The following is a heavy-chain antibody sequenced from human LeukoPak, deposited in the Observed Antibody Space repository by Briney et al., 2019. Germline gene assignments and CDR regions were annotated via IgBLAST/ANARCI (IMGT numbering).Heavy chain of an antibody. J-gene: IGHJ6*02. CDR1: GGSISSYY. Sequence: PSETLSLTCTVSGGSISSYYWNWIRQPPGRGLEWIGHIFYSGSTNYNPSLKSRVTISVDTSKNQFSLKLSSVTAADTAVYYCARGDCSSTSCYAGASYGMDVWGQGTTVTVSS. V-gene: IGHV4-59*08. CDR2: IFYSGST. CDR3: ARGDCSSTSCYAGASYGMDV. D-gene: IGHD2-2*01.